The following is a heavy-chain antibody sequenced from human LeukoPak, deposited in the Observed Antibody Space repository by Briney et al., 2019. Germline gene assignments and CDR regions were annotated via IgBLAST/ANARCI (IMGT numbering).Heavy chain of an antibody. V-gene: IGHV3-11*01. CDR2: ISSSGSTI. CDR1: GFTFDDYG. D-gene: IGHD4-23*01. Sequence: PGGSLRLSCAASGFTFDDYGMSWVRQAPGKGLEWVSYISSSGSTIYYADSVKGRFTISRDNAKNSLYLQMNSLRAEDTAVYYCTKDRFEFGPDDYGGNFGGYWGQGTLVTVSS. CDR3: TKDRFEFGPDDYGGNFGGY. J-gene: IGHJ4*02.